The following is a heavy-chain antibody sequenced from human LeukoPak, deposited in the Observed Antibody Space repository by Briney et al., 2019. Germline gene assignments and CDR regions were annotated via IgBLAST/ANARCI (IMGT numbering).Heavy chain of an antibody. J-gene: IGHJ4*02. CDR2: IYYSGST. CDR1: GGSISSSSYY. Sequence: SETLSLTCTVSGGSISSSSYYWGWIRQPPGTGLEWIGSIYYSGSTHYNPSLKSRVTISVDTSKNQFSLKLSSVTAADTAVYYCGTVAGQSIDYWGQGTLVTVSS. V-gene: IGHV4-39*01. CDR3: GTVAGQSIDY. D-gene: IGHD6-19*01.